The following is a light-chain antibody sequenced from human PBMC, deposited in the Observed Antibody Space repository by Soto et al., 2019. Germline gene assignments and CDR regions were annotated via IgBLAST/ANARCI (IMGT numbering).Light chain of an antibody. Sequence: IQLTQSPSSLSASVGDRVTITCRASQAISSYLAWYQQKPGKAPNLLIYAASTLQSGVPSRFSGSGSGTDFTLTISSLQPEDFAVYYCQQYNNWPPITFGQGTRLEIK. CDR3: QQYNNWPPIT. CDR1: QAISSY. V-gene: IGKV1-9*01. J-gene: IGKJ5*01. CDR2: AAS.